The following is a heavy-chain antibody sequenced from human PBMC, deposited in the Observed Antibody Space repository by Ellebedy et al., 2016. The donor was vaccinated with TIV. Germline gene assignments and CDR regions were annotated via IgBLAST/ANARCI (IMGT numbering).Heavy chain of an antibody. CDR2: ISGSGFST. CDR1: GLTFSSYA. Sequence: PGGSLRLSCAASGLTFSSYAMSWVRQAPGKGLEWVSGISGSGFSTDYADSVKGRFTISRDKSKNTLYLQMNSLIAEDTGIYYCAREAVTRNYYYGMDVWGQGTTVTVSS. D-gene: IGHD4-17*01. V-gene: IGHV3-23*01. CDR3: AREAVTRNYYYGMDV. J-gene: IGHJ6*02.